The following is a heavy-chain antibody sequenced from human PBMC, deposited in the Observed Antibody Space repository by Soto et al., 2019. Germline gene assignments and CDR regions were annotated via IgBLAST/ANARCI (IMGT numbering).Heavy chain of an antibody. D-gene: IGHD5-12*01. V-gene: IGHV3-15*07. CDR2: IKGQIEYEAT. J-gene: IGHJ4*02. Sequence: EAQLVEYGGGLVKTGESLRLSCSAAGFSFTNAWINWVRQAPGKGLEWVGHIKGQIEYEATDYAAPVRGRFTFSRDDSTNTVYLQMNSLKADDTAVYYCAADIPSQGRGEFDFWGQGTQVTVSS. CDR1: GFSFTNAW. CDR3: AADIPSQGRGEFDF.